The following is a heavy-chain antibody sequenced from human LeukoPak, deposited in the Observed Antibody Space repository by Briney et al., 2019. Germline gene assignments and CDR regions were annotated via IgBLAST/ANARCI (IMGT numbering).Heavy chain of an antibody. CDR3: AREGVAGKPD. D-gene: IGHD6-19*01. V-gene: IGHV1-69*05. J-gene: IGHJ4*02. Sequence: ASVKVSCKXSGGTFSSYAISWVRQAPRQGLEWMGRIIPIFGTANYAQKFQGRVTITTDESTSTAYMELSSLRSEDTAVYYCAREGVAGKPDWGQGTLVTVSS. CDR2: IIPIFGTA. CDR1: GGTFSSYA.